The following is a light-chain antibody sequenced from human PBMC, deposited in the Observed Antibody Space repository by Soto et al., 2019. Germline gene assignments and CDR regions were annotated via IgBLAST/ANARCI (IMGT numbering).Light chain of an antibody. CDR3: GTYDSSLRAGVV. CDR1: TSNIGSNY. Sequence: QSVLTQPPSVSAAPGQKVIISCSGTTSNIGSNYVSWYQHLPGTAPKLLIYDNDERPSGIPDRFSGSKSGTSATLGITGLLTGDEADYYCGTYDSSLRAGVVFGGGTKLTVL. V-gene: IGLV1-51*01. CDR2: DND. J-gene: IGLJ2*01.